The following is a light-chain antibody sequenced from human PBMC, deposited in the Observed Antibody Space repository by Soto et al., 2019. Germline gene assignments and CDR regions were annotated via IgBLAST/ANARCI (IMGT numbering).Light chain of an antibody. CDR2: KGT. J-gene: IGLJ1*01. CDR1: SSDVGAYNL. CDR3: CSSAPESTYV. V-gene: IGLV2-23*01. Sequence: QSALTQPASVSGSPEQSITISCTGTSSDVGAYNLVSWYQQHPDKAPQLMIYKGTQRPSGVSNRFSGSTSGNAASLTISGLQAGDEADYFCCSSAPESTYVFGTGTKLTVL.